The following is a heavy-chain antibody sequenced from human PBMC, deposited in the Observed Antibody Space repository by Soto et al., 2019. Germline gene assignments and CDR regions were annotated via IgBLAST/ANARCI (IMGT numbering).Heavy chain of an antibody. CDR2: ISAFNGDT. V-gene: IGHV1-18*04. CDR3: AREAGWQRMVPYD. CDR1: GYTFTSYG. D-gene: IGHD6-25*01. J-gene: IGHJ4*02. Sequence: QVQLVQSGTEVKKPGASVNVSCKAFGYTFTSYGFSWVRQAPGQGLEWLGWISAFNGDTQYAQTMKGRLTVTTDTSTTTVHMELRSLIPADTAVYYCAREAGWQRMVPYDWGQGTLVTVS.